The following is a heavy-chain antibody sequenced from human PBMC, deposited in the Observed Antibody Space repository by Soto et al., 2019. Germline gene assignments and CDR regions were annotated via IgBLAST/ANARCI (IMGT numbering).Heavy chain of an antibody. CDR2: IYYSGST. Sequence: QVQLQESGPGLVKPSQTLSLTCTVSGGSISSGGYYWSWIRQHPGKGLEWIGYIYYSGSTYYNPSLKSRVTISVDTSKNQFSLKLSSVPAADTAVYYCARGTVAGRSNWFDPWGQGTLVTVSS. CDR3: ARGTVAGRSNWFDP. V-gene: IGHV4-31*03. CDR1: GGSISSGGYY. J-gene: IGHJ5*02. D-gene: IGHD6-19*01.